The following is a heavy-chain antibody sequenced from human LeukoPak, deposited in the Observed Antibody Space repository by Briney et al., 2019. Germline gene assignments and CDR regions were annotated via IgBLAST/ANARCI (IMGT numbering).Heavy chain of an antibody. Sequence: GESLKISCKSSGYSFTSYWIGWVRQMPGKGLGGMGVIYPDDSDTRYSPSFKGQVTISADKSISPAYLQWSSLKASDTAMYYCASPTRGHSYGYYDYWGQGTLVTVSS. CDR3: ASPTRGHSYGYYDY. J-gene: IGHJ4*02. D-gene: IGHD5-18*01. CDR1: GYSFTSYW. V-gene: IGHV5-51*01. CDR2: IYPDDSDT.